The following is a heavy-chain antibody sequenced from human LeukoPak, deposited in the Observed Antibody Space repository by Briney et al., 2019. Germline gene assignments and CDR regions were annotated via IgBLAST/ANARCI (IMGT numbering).Heavy chain of an antibody. V-gene: IGHV1-2*06. D-gene: IGHD2-2*01. CDR1: GYTFTGYY. CDR3: AREVGYSSSYYGRFDP. J-gene: IGHJ5*02. CDR2: VNPNNGVP. Sequence: ASVKVSCKASGYTFTGYYMHWVRQAPGQGLEWRGRVNPNNGVPNYAQKFQGRVTMTRDTAISTFYMELSSLRSDDTAVYFCAREVGYSSSYYGRFDPWGQGTLVIVSS.